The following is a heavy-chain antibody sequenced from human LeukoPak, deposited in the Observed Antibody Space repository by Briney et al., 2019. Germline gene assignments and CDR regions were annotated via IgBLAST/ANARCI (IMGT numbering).Heavy chain of an antibody. CDR3: ARAASSWYSVYYYYYMDV. V-gene: IGHV4-61*02. D-gene: IGHD6-13*01. CDR2: IYTSGST. Sequence: PSETLSLTCTVSGGSISSGSYYWSWIRQPAGKGLEWIGRIYTSGSTNYNPSLKSRVTMSVDTSKNQFSLKLSSVTAADTAVYYCARAASSWYSVYYYYYMDVWGKGTTVTVSS. J-gene: IGHJ6*03. CDR1: GGSISSGSYY.